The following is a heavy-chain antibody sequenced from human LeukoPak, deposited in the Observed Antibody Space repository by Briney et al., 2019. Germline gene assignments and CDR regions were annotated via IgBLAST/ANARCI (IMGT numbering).Heavy chain of an antibody. J-gene: IGHJ6*02. CDR1: GGSISSYY. D-gene: IGHD6-13*01. Sequence: SETLSLTSTVSGGSISSYYWSWIRQPPGKGLEWIGYIYYSGSTNYNPSLKSRVTISVDTSKNQFSLKLSSVTAADTAVYYCARALSSSWLYYGMDVWGQGTTVTVSS. CDR3: ARALSSSWLYYGMDV. CDR2: IYYSGST. V-gene: IGHV4-59*01.